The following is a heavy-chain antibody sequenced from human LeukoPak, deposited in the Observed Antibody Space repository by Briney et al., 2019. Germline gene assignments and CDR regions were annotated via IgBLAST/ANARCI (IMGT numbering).Heavy chain of an antibody. V-gene: IGHV1-69*05. J-gene: IGHJ4*02. CDR2: IIPIFGTT. CDR3: ARGHPYSSSWFDY. D-gene: IGHD6-13*01. CDR1: GGTFSSNA. Sequence: GASVKVSCKASGGTFSSNAIAWVRLAPGQGLEWMGGIIPIFGTTNYAQKFRGRVTISTDESTTTVYMELSSLRSEDTAVYYCARGHPYSSSWFDYWGQGTLVTVSS.